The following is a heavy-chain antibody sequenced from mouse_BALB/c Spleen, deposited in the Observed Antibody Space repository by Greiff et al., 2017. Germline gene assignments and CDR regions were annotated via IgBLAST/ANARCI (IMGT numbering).Heavy chain of an antibody. J-gene: IGHJ3*01. CDR2: ISSGGST. CDR3: ARGRYGSTRFAY. D-gene: IGHD1-1*01. V-gene: IGHV5-6-5*01. Sequence: EVQGVESGGGLVKPGGSLKLSCAASGFTFSSYAMSWVRQTPEKRLEWVASISSGGSTYYPDSVKGRFTISRDNARNILYLQMSSLRSEDTAMYYCARGRYGSTRFAYWGQGTLVTVSA. CDR1: GFTFSSYA.